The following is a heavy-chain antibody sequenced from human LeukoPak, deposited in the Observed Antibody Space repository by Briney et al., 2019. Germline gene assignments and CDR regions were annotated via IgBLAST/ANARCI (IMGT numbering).Heavy chain of an antibody. CDR2: INHSGSI. D-gene: IGHD7-27*01. CDR1: GASFSYDY. CDR3: AKGVWAPRFDS. V-gene: IGHV4-34*01. J-gene: IGHJ5*01. Sequence: SDTLSLTCAGYGASFSYDYWSWIRQAPGKGLEWIGEINHSGSITYNPSLKSRVTISAEKSKSQFSLRLTSVTAADTAVYYCAKGVWAPRFDSWGQGTLVTVSS.